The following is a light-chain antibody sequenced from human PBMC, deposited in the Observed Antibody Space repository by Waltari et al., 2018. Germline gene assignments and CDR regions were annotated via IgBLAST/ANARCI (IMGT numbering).Light chain of an antibody. CDR2: GAA. Sequence: EVVMTQSPATLSVSPGERATLSCRASQSVSTNLAWAQQKPGPAPRPLIYGAAVRATVIPARFSGSGSGTEFTLTISSLQSEDSAVYYCQQYNKWPPGTFGQGTKVEIK. CDR3: QQYNKWPPGT. CDR1: QSVSTN. V-gene: IGKV3-15*01. J-gene: IGKJ1*01.